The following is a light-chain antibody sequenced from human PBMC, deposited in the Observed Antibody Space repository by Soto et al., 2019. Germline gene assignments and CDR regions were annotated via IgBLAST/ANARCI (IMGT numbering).Light chain of an antibody. CDR3: ASFRSGTILV. Sequence: QSALTQPASVLGSPGQSVTISCTGPRTDIGDSNFISWYQQSPGKAPRLLIYEVNNRPSGVSRRFSGSKAGNTASLTISGLLEDDEADYFCASFRSGTILVFGSGTKLTVL. J-gene: IGLJ1*01. CDR1: RTDIGDSNF. V-gene: IGLV2-14*01. CDR2: EVN.